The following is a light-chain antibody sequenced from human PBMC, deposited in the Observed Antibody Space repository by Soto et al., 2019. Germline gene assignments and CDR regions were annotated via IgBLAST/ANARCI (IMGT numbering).Light chain of an antibody. CDR1: QSLSGRY. CDR2: GAS. J-gene: IGKJ1*01. CDR3: QQYDSPPLT. V-gene: IGKV3-20*01. Sequence: DTMLTQSPGTLALSPGEGATLSCRASQSLSGRYLAWYQQKPGQAPRLLIYGASTRATGIPDRFSGSCSGTDFTLTISRLEPEDVAVYYCQQYDSPPLTFGQGTKVEIK.